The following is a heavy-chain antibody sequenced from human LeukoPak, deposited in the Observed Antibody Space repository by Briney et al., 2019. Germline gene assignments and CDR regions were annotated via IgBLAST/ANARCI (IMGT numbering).Heavy chain of an antibody. Sequence: SVKVSCKFSTGAFDNYAVNWVRQAPGQGLEWMGAIIPIFETTNYAPKLQGRITITADGSTGTAYMDLSSLRSEDTAIYYCARSLRVSGDFDYWGQETQVIAS. CDR2: IIPIFETT. CDR3: ARSLRVSGDFDY. V-gene: IGHV1-69*01. D-gene: IGHD3-10*01. J-gene: IGHJ4*02. CDR1: TGAFDNYA.